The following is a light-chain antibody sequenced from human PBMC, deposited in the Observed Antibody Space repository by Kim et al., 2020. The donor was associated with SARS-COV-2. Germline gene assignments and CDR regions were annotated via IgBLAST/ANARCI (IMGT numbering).Light chain of an antibody. CDR1: SWHSNYI. CDR3: ETWDNDTWT. V-gene: IGLV4-60*03. CDR2: LEGSGIS. Sequence: QPVLTQSSSASASLGSSVRLTCTLDSWHSNYIIAWHQQHPGKAPRYLMKLEGSGISVRGSGVPDRFSGSTSGADRYLTISNLQSEDEADYYCETWDNDTWTFRGGTQLTVL. J-gene: IGLJ3*02.